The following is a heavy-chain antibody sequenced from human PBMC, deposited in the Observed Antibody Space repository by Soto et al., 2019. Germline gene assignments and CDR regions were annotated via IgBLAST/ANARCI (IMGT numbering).Heavy chain of an antibody. V-gene: IGHV1-69*08. D-gene: IGHD3-3*01. CDR2: IIPILGIA. J-gene: IGHJ6*04. CDR3: ARDGGPAYVMGV. Sequence: QVQLVQSGAEVKKPGSSVKVSCKASGGTFSSYTISWVRQAPGQGLEWMGRIIPILGIANYAQKFQGRVTISADKSTGTAYMELSSLSTEETAVYYCARDGGPAYVMGVWGKGTMVTVSS. CDR1: GGTFSSYT.